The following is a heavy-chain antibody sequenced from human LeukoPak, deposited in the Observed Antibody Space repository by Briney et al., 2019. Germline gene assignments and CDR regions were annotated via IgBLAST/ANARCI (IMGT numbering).Heavy chain of an antibody. Sequence: SETLSLTCTVSGGSISSHYWSWIRQPPGKGLEWIGYIYYSGSTNYNPSLKSRVTISVDTSKNQFSLKLSSVTAADTAVYYCAGGDNFDYWGQGTLVTVSS. CDR1: GGSISSHY. CDR2: IYYSGST. CDR3: AGGDNFDY. V-gene: IGHV4-59*11. J-gene: IGHJ4*02.